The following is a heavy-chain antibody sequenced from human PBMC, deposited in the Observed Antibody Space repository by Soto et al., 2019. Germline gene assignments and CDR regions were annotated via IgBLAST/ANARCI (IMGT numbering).Heavy chain of an antibody. V-gene: IGHV1-69*13. CDR2: IVPIFGTT. Sequence: SVKVSCKASGVTLSSIALSWVRPAPGLGLVWVGRIVPIFGTTDNAQKFQGRVTITADESTGTVYMEMTSLXSEDTAMYYCATNTSMFRGRLADTPLFETGGQGTLVTVSS. CDR1: GVTLSSIA. D-gene: IGHD3-10*01. CDR3: ATNTSMFRGRLADTPLFET. J-gene: IGHJ5*02.